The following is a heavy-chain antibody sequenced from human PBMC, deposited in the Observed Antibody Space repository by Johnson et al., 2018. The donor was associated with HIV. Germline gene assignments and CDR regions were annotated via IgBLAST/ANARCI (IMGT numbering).Heavy chain of an antibody. CDR3: ARVLTNRGAFDI. V-gene: IGHV3-20*04. Sequence: VQLVESGGGVVRPGGSLRLSCVASRFTFDNYAMNWVRQVPGKGLEWVSGINWNGDSTGYADSVKGRFTISRDNPRNTLYLQMNGLSAEDTAVYYCARVLTNRGAFDIWGQGTMVTVSS. CDR2: INWNGDST. CDR1: RFTFDNYA. D-gene: IGHD3-9*01. J-gene: IGHJ3*02.